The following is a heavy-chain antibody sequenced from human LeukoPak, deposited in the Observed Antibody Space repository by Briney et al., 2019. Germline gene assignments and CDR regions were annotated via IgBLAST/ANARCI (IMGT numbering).Heavy chain of an antibody. V-gene: IGHV3-21*01. D-gene: IGHD1-26*01. CDR3: ARDWGKMGGL. J-gene: IGHJ4*02. CDR1: GFTFSNFA. CDR2: ISSSSSYI. Sequence: PGGSLRLSCAASGFTFSNFAMNWVRQVPGKGLEWVSSISSSSSYIYYADSVKGRFTISRDNAKNSLYLQMNFLRAEDTAVYYCARDWGKMGGLWGQGTLVTVSS.